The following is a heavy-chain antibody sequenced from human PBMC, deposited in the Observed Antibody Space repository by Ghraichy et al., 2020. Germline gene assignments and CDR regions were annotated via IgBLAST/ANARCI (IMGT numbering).Heavy chain of an antibody. Sequence: ESLNISCAASGFSFSTTGMSWVRQAPGRGPEWVSSISSSGGETYYGDSVRGRFTVFRDNSKNTLYLQMNSLTVEDTAVFYCVKIGVIGLWYFDLWGRGTLVRVSS. D-gene: IGHD2-21*01. CDR3: VKIGVIGLWYFDL. CDR1: GFSFSTTG. J-gene: IGHJ2*01. V-gene: IGHV3-23*01. CDR2: ISSSGGET.